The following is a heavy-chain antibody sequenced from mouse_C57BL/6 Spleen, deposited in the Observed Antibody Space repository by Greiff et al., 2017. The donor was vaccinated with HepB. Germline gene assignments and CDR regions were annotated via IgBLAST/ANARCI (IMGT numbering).Heavy chain of an antibody. J-gene: IGHJ2*01. Sequence: EVKLVESGGGLVQPGGSMKLSCAASGFTFSDAWMDWVRQSPEKGLEWVAEIRNKANNHATYYAESVKGRFTISRDDSKSSVYLQMNSLRAEDTGIYYCTRPGLYDYDGYFDYWGQGTTLTVSS. V-gene: IGHV6-6*01. CDR2: IRNKANNHAT. D-gene: IGHD2-4*01. CDR3: TRPGLYDYDGYFDY. CDR1: GFTFSDAW.